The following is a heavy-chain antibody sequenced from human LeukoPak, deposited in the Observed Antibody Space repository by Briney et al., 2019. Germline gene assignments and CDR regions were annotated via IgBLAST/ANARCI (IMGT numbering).Heavy chain of an antibody. CDR2: IDSSGHT. CDR3: AKGSYDSRLNSNPFDF. CDR1: GTSIITSY. Sequence: PSETLSLTCTVSGTSIITSYWRWIRQFPGKGLEWIGFIDSSGHTDSNPSLSGRVTISIDTSKSQFFLRLTSVTAADTAVYYCAKGSYDSRLNSNPFDFWGRGTLVTVSS. V-gene: IGHV4-4*09. D-gene: IGHD3-22*01. J-gene: IGHJ4*02.